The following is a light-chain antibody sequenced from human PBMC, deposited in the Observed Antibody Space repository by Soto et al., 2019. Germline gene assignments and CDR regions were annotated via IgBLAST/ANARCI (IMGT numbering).Light chain of an antibody. J-gene: IGKJ4*01. CDR1: QSINNN. CDR2: GAS. CDR3: QQYNDWPLT. V-gene: IGKV3-15*01. Sequence: EIVMTQSPATLSVSPGERATLSCRASQSINNNLAWYQQKRGQGPRLLIYGASSRATGTPARFSGSGSGTGFTLTISSLQSGDFAIYYCQQYNDWPLTFGGGTKVEIK.